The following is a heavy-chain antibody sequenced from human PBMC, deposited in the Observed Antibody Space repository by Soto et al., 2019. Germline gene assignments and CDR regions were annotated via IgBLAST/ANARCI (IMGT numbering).Heavy chain of an antibody. D-gene: IGHD3-3*01. CDR1: GYTFTGYY. CDR2: INPNSGGT. J-gene: IGHJ6*02. CDR3: ARVGELRCLEWLFTYGMDV. V-gene: IGHV1-2*02. Sequence: ASVKVSCKASGYTFTGYYMHWVRQAPGQGLEWMGWINPNSGGTNYAQKFQGRVTMTRDTSISTAYMELSRLRSDDTAVYYCARVGELRCLEWLFTYGMDVWGQGNKVTVSS.